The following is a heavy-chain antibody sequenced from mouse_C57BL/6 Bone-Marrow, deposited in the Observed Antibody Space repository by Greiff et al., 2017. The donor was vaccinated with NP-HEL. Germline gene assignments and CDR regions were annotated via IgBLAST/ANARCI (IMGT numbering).Heavy chain of an antibody. CDR2: ISSGGSYT. CDR1: GFTFSSYG. V-gene: IGHV5-6*01. J-gene: IGHJ3*01. Sequence: EVQLVESGGDLVKPGGSLKLSCAASGFTFSSYGMSWVRQTPDQRLEWVATISSGGSYTYYPDSVKGRFTISRDNAKNTLYLQMSSLKSEDTAMYYCARHSFFLAYWGQGTLVTVSA. CDR3: ARHSFFLAY.